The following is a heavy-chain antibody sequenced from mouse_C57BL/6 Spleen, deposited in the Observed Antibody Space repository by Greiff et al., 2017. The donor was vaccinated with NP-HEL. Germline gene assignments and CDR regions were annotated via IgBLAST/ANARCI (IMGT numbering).Heavy chain of an antibody. CDR1: GFSLTSYA. V-gene: IGHV2-9-1*01. CDR2: IWTGGGT. J-gene: IGHJ4*01. Sequence: VQLQQSGPGLVAPSQSLSITCTVSGFSLTSYAISWVRQPPGKGLEWLGVIWTGGGTNYNSALKSRLSISKDNSKSQVFLKMNSLQTDDTARYYCARNGYSNPYYYAMDYWGQGTSVTVSS. D-gene: IGHD2-5*01. CDR3: ARNGYSNPYYYAMDY.